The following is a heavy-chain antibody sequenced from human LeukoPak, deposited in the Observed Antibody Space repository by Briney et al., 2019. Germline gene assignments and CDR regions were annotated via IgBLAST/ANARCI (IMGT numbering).Heavy chain of an antibody. CDR2: TYPGDSDT. V-gene: IGHV5-51*01. J-gene: IGHJ4*02. CDR3: ARRYSTDSIDY. CDR1: GYSFTDHW. D-gene: IGHD6-13*01. Sequence: GESLKISCKGSGYSFTDHWIGWVRQMPGKGLEWMGITYPGDSDTRYGPSFQGQVTISADKSISTAYLQWSSLKASDTAMYYCARRYSTDSIDYWGQGTLIIVSS.